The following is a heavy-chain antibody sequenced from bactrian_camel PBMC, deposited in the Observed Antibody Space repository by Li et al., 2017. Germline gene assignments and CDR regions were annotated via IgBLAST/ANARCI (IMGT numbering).Heavy chain of an antibody. V-gene: IGHV3S10*01. J-gene: IGHJ4*01. CDR2: ISSEGTT. CDR1: GFTFGTYD. Sequence: DVQLVESGGGLVEPGGSLRLSCITSGFTFGTYDMSWVRQSPGKGLEWVSVISSEGTTYYADVVKGRFTISRDNAMNTLYLQLNSLKTEDTAMYFCSSLYNRYWGQGTQVTVS. CDR3: SSLYNRY.